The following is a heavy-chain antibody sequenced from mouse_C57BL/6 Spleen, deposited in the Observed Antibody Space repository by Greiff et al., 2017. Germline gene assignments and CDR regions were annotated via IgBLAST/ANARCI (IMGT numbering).Heavy chain of an antibody. Sequence: EVKLMESEGGLVQPGSSMKLSCTASGFTFSDYYMAWVRQVPEKGLEWVANINYDGSSTYYLDSLKSRFIISRDNAKNILYLQMSSLKSEDTATYYCARDSSGLYAMDYWGQGTSVTVSS. J-gene: IGHJ4*01. CDR1: GFTFSDYY. CDR2: INYDGSST. CDR3: ARDSSGLYAMDY. D-gene: IGHD3-2*02. V-gene: IGHV5-16*01.